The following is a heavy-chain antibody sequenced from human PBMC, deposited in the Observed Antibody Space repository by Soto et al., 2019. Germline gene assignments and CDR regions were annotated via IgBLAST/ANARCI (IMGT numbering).Heavy chain of an antibody. D-gene: IGHD1-26*01. CDR1: GCSFRTTR. Sequence: ESGGGLVKPGGSLRLSCAASGCSFRTTRMAWVRQAPGKGLEWVGRIKSKSAGETTDYADPVKGRFTISRDDSKDTLYLHMDSLETGDTAVYYCSTGSPFSGSVFDYWGQGTLVTVSS. CDR3: STGSPFSGSVFDY. CDR2: IKSKSAGETT. J-gene: IGHJ4*02. V-gene: IGHV3-15*05.